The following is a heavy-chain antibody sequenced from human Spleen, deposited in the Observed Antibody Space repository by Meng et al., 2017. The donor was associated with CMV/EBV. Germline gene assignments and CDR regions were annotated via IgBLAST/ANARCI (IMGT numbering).Heavy chain of an antibody. CDR1: GFTFSDYT. CDR3: VRDQGGESMIAVLIERFGMDV. D-gene: IGHD3-22*01. J-gene: IGHJ6*02. V-gene: IGHV3-30*04. CDR2: ISYDGSNK. Sequence: GGSLRLSCAASGFTFSDYTIHWVRQAPGKGLEWVAVISYDGSNKYTADSVQGRLTISRDNSKNNLYLQMNSLTVEDTAVYYCVRDQGGESMIAVLIERFGMDVWGQGTTVTVSS.